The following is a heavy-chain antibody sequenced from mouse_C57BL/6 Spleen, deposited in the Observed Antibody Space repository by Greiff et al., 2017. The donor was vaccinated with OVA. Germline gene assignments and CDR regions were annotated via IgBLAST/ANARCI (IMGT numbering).Heavy chain of an antibody. V-gene: IGHV5-17*01. CDR3: ARIWDALYFDY. Sequence: EVMLVESGGGLVKPGGSLKLSCAASGFTFSDYGMPWVRQAPEKGLEWVAYISSGSSTIYYADTVKGRFTISRDNAKNTLFLQMTSLRSEDTAMYYCARIWDALYFDYWGQGTTLTVSS. CDR2: ISSGSSTI. J-gene: IGHJ2*01. CDR1: GFTFSDYG. D-gene: IGHD4-1*01.